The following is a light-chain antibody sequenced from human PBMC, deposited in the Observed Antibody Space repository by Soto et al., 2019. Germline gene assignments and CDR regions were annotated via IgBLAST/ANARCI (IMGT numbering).Light chain of an antibody. Sequence: QSVLTQPPSASGTPGQRVTISCSGSSSNIGSNSVTWYQQLPGTAPTLLIFSNNQRPSGVPDRFSGSKSGTSASLAISGLQSEDEADYYCAAWDDSLNGSYVFGTGTKVTLL. CDR2: SNN. J-gene: IGLJ1*01. V-gene: IGLV1-44*01. CDR1: SSNIGSNS. CDR3: AAWDDSLNGSYV.